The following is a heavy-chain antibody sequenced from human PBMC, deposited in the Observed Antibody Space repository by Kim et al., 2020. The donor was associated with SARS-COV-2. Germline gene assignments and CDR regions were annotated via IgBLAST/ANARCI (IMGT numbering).Heavy chain of an antibody. D-gene: IGHD4-4*01. Sequence: KTKNSQKVQRRVTITRDTSANTAYMDLSSLRSEDTDIYYCARDMNPTVYDYWGQGTLVTVSS. V-gene: IGHV1-3*01. CDR3: ARDMNPTVYDY. CDR2: KT. J-gene: IGHJ4*02.